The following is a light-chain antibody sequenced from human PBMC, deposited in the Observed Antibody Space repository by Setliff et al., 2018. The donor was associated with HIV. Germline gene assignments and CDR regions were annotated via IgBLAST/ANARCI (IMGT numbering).Light chain of an antibody. CDR2: DVI. V-gene: IGLV2-14*03. J-gene: IGLJ1*01. CDR3: SSYTTSRQFV. CDR1: SSDVGAYNF. Sequence: QSALTQPASVSWSPGQSVTISCTGTSSDVGAYNFVSWYQQHPGRAPKLMIYDVINRNSGVSIRFSGSKSGNAASLTISGLQAEDEADYYCSSYTTSRQFVFGSGTKVTV.